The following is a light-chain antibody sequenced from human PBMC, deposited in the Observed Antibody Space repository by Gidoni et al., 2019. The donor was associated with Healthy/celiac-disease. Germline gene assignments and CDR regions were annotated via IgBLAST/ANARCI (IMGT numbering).Light chain of an antibody. V-gene: IGLV1-47*01. CDR3: AAWDDSLSGWV. CDR2: RNN. J-gene: IGLJ3*02. CDR1: SSNIGSNY. Sequence: QPPSASGTPGQRVTISCSGSSSNIGSNYVYWYQQLPGTAPKLLIYRNNQRPSGVPDRFSGSKSGTSASLAISGLRSEDEADYYCAAWDDSLSGWVFGGGTKLTVL.